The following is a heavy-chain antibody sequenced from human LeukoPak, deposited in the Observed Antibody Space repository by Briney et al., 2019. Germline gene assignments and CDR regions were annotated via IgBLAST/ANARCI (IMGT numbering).Heavy chain of an antibody. Sequence: VSVKVSCKASGYTFTGYYMHWVRQAPGQGLEWMGWINPNSGGTNYAQKFQGRVTMTRDTSISTAYMELSRLRSDDTAVYYCASWGVVVVADNFDYWGQGTLVIVSS. D-gene: IGHD2-15*01. CDR2: INPNSGGT. V-gene: IGHV1-2*02. CDR1: GYTFTGYY. J-gene: IGHJ4*02. CDR3: ASWGVVVVADNFDY.